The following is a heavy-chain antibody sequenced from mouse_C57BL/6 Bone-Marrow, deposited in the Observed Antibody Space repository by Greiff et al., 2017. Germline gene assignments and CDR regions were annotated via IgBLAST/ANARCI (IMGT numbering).Heavy chain of an antibody. CDR3: ARHEADYGSSYYFDY. CDR2: FYPGSGSL. CDR1: GYTFTEYT. D-gene: IGHD1-1*01. J-gene: IGHJ2*01. Sequence: VHLVESGAELVKPGASVKLSCKASGYTFTEYTIHWVKQRSGQGLEWIGWFYPGSGSLKYNEKFKDKATLTADKSSSTVYMELSRLTSEDSAVYFCARHEADYGSSYYFDYWGQGTTLTVSS. V-gene: IGHV1-62-2*01.